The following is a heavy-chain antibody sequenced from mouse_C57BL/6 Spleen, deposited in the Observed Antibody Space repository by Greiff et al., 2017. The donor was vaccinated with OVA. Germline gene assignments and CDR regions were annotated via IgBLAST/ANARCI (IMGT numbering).Heavy chain of an antibody. CDR3: ARGGWYFDV. D-gene: IGHD1-1*02. CDR2: ISDGGSYT. Sequence: EVNLVESGGGLVKPGGSLKLSCAASGFTFSSYAMSWVRQTPEKRLEWVATISDGGSYTYYPDNVKGRFTISRDNAKNNLYPQMSHLKSEDTAMYYCARGGWYFDVWGTGTTVTVSS. V-gene: IGHV5-4*03. J-gene: IGHJ1*03. CDR1: GFTFSSYA.